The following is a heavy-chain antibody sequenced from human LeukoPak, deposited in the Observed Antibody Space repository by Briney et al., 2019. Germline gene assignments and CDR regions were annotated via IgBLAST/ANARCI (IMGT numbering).Heavy chain of an antibody. Sequence: GASVKVSCKASGYTFTSYAMHWVRQAPGQRLEWMGWINAGNGNTKYSQKFQGRVTITRDTSASTAYMELSSLRSEDTAVYDCARDPYSSSSGGAFDIWGQGTMVTVSS. CDR1: GYTFTSYA. CDR2: INAGNGNT. V-gene: IGHV1-3*01. D-gene: IGHD6-6*01. J-gene: IGHJ3*02. CDR3: ARDPYSSSSGGAFDI.